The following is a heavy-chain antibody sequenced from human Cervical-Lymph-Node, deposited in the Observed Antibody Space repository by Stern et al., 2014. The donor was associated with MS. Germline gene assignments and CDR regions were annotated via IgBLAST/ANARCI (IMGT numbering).Heavy chain of an antibody. CDR2: IIPIFGTA. D-gene: IGHD6-13*01. V-gene: IGHV1-69*01. J-gene: IGHJ6*02. CDR1: GGTFSSYA. Sequence: QVQLVQSGAEVKKPGSSGKVSCKASGGTFSSYAIRWVRQAPGQGLEWMGGIIPIFGTANYAQKFQGRVTITADESTSTGYMELSSLRSEDTAVYYCARSLYSSSWYYGMDVWGQGTTVTVSS. CDR3: ARSLYSSSWYYGMDV.